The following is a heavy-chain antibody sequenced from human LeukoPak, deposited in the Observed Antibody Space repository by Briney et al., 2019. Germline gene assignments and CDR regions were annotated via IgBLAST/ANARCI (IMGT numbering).Heavy chain of an antibody. Sequence: GASVKVSCKASGYTFTSYGISWVRQAPGQGLEWMGGIIPIFGTANYAQKFQGRVTITTDESTSTAYMELSSLRSEDTAVYYCARVDGSSGYYLFDYWGQGTLVTVSS. V-gene: IGHV1-69*05. J-gene: IGHJ4*02. D-gene: IGHD3-22*01. CDR3: ARVDGSSGYYLFDY. CDR1: GYTFTSYG. CDR2: IIPIFGTA.